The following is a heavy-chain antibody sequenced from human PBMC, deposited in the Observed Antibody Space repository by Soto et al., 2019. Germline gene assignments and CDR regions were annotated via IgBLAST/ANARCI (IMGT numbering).Heavy chain of an antibody. CDR2: IRYNGSTK. Sequence: PGGSLRLSCAASGFTFSSYSMNWVRQAPGKGLEWVSFIRYNGSTKYYADSVKGRFTISRDNSKNTLYLQMNSLRAEDTAVYYCARELSSGFDYWGQGTLVTVSS. CDR1: GFTFSSYS. D-gene: IGHD3-22*01. V-gene: IGHV3-48*01. CDR3: ARELSSGFDY. J-gene: IGHJ4*02.